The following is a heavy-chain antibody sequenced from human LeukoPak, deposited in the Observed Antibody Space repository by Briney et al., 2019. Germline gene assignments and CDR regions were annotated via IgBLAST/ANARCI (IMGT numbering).Heavy chain of an antibody. Sequence: GGSLRLSCAASGFTFSSYGMHWVRQAPGKGLEWVAVISYDGSNKYYADSVKGRFTISRDNSKNTLYLQMNSLRAEDTAVYYCAKAKGWQQPLYWGQGTLVTVSS. V-gene: IGHV3-30*18. CDR3: AKAKGWQQPLY. CDR2: ISYDGSNK. D-gene: IGHD6-13*01. J-gene: IGHJ4*02. CDR1: GFTFSSYG.